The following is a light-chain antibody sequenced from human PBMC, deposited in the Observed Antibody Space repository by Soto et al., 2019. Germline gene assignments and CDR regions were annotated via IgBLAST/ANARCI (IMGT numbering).Light chain of an antibody. CDR1: QSVSSN. Sequence: EIVMTQSAATLSVSPGETATLSCRASQSVSSNLAWYQQKPGQAPRLLIYGESTRATGIPDRFSGSGSGTELTLTISRLQSEDFAVYYCQKYNNWPITCGQGTRLEIK. V-gene: IGKV3-15*01. J-gene: IGKJ5*01. CDR2: GES. CDR3: QKYNNWPIT.